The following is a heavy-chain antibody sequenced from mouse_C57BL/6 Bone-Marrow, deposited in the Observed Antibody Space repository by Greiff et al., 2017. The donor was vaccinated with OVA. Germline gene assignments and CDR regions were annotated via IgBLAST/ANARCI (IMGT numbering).Heavy chain of an antibody. Sequence: VQLQQPGAELVMPGASVKLSCKASGYTFTSYWMHWVKQRPGQGLEWIGEIDPSDSYTNYNQKFKGKSTLTVDNSSSTAYMQLSSLTSEDSAVFYCASPFYYYGSSFAYWGQGTLVTVSA. CDR2: IDPSDSYT. D-gene: IGHD1-1*01. J-gene: IGHJ3*01. V-gene: IGHV1-69*01. CDR1: GYTFTSYW. CDR3: ASPFYYYGSSFAY.